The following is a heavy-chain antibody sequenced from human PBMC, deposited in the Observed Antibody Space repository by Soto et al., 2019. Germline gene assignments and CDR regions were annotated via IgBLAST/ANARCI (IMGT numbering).Heavy chain of an antibody. J-gene: IGHJ6*02. CDR3: ARGVVVVAATNVGYYYYGMDV. V-gene: IGHV4-39*01. D-gene: IGHD2-15*01. Sequence: SETLSLTCTVSGGSISSSSYYWGWIRQPPGKGLEWIGSIYYSGSTYYNPSLKSRVTISVDTSKNQFSLKLSSVTAADTAVYYCARGVVVVAATNVGYYYYGMDVWGQGTTVTVSS. CDR2: IYYSGST. CDR1: GGSISSSSYY.